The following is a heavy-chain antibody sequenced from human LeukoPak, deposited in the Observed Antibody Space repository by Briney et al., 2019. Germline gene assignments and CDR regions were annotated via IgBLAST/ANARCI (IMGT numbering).Heavy chain of an antibody. J-gene: IGHJ4*02. V-gene: IGHV1-69-2*01. Sequence: ASVKVSCKVSGYTFTDYYMHWVQQAPGKGLEWMGLVDPEDGETIYAEKFQGRVTIAADTPTDTAYMELSSLRSEDTAVYYCATGLHDFWSGQKAIFDYWGQGTLVTVSS. D-gene: IGHD3-3*01. CDR1: GYTFTDYY. CDR2: VDPEDGET. CDR3: ATGLHDFWSGQKAIFDY.